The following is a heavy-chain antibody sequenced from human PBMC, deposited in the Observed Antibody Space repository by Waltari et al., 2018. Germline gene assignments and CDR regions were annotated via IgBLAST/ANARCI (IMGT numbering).Heavy chain of an antibody. CDR1: GFSLSNYW. D-gene: IGHD3-10*01. CDR3: ARDFIGGHSDSFDI. Sequence: EVQLVESGGGLVQPGGSLRLSCAASGFSLSNYWMSWVRQAPGKGLEWVANIRRDGVTQYYADSVRGRFTISKDNAKNSLFLQMDNRRVEDTAVYYCARDFIGGHSDSFDIWGQGTMVTVSS. J-gene: IGHJ3*02. V-gene: IGHV3-7*01. CDR2: IRRDGVTQ.